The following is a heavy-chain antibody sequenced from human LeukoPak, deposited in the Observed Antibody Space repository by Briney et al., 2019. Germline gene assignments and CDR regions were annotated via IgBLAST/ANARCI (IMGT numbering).Heavy chain of an antibody. CDR2: VWYDGNNK. CDR1: GFDFSRYG. J-gene: IGHJ5*02. Sequence: GRSLRLSCAASGFDFSRYGMHWVRQAPGKGLEWVAVVWYDGNNKYYGDSVKGRFTISRDNSNDTLYLQMNSLRVEDTAVYYCARDPYGGYAGFGWFDPWGQGALVTVSS. CDR3: ARDPYGGYAGFGWFDP. D-gene: IGHD5-12*01. V-gene: IGHV3-33*01.